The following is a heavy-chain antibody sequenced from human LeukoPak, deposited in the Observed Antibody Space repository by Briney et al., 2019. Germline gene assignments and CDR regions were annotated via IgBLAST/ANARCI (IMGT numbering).Heavy chain of an antibody. D-gene: IGHD4-17*01. J-gene: IGHJ6*03. Sequence: GGSLRLSCAASGFTFSYYGMHWVRQAPGKGLEGVAFIRNDGSNKYYADSVKGRFTISRDNSKNTLYLQMNSLRAEDTAVYYCAKGYGDYGAPYYYYMDVWGKGTTVTVSS. CDR1: GFTFSYYG. V-gene: IGHV3-30*02. CDR2: IRNDGSNK. CDR3: AKGYGDYGAPYYYYMDV.